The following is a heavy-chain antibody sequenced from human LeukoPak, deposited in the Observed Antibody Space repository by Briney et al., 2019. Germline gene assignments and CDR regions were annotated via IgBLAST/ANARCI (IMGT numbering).Heavy chain of an antibody. J-gene: IGHJ6*03. Sequence: ASVKVSCKASGYTFTSYGISWVRQAPGQGLEWMGLISAYNGNTNYAQKLQGRVTMTTDTSTSTAYMELRSLRSDDTAVYYCARVYSIDYYYYYYMDVWGKGTTVTVSS. V-gene: IGHV1-18*01. CDR2: ISAYNGNT. CDR3: ARVYSIDYYYYYYMDV. D-gene: IGHD6-13*01. CDR1: GYTFTSYG.